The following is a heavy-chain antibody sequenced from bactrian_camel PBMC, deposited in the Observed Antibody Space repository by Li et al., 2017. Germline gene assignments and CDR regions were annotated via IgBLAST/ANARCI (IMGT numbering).Heavy chain of an antibody. J-gene: IGHJ4*01. Sequence: HVQLVESGGGSMQAGGSLKLSCKINGFTFGGRIMGWRRQAPGSECELVSTIERDGTTYYADSVKGRFTISRDSAKNTLYLQMNSLKPDDTAIYYCAADPPVRRCGSSWEQYSYGHWGQGTQVTVS. CDR2: IERDGTT. D-gene: IGHD6*01. CDR1: GFTFGGRI. V-gene: IGHV3S55*01. CDR3: AADPPVRRCGSSWEQYSYGH.